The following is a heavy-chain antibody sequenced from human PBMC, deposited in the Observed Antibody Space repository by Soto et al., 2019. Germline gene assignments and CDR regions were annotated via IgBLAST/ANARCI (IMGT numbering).Heavy chain of an antibody. CDR2: ISPDGSTT. CDR1: GFTFSSSW. CDR3: AGGYSGSPR. V-gene: IGHV3-74*01. D-gene: IGHD3-10*01. J-gene: IGHJ4*02. Sequence: EVQLVESGGDLVQPGGSLRLSCAASGFTFSSSWMYWVRQAPGKGLVSVSRISPDGSTTTYADSVKGRFTISRDNAKNTIYLQMNSLRAEDTAVYYCAGGYSGSPRWGQGTLVTVSS.